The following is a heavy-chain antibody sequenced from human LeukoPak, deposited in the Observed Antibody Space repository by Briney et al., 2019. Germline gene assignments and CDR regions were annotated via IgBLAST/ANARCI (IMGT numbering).Heavy chain of an antibody. Sequence: PGGSLRLSCAASGFTFSSYWMSWVRQAPGKGLERVANIKQDGSEKYYVDSVKGRFTISRDNAKSSLYLQMNSLRAEDTAVYYCARPPYYYDSSGYFYFDYWGQGTLVTVSS. CDR1: GFTFSSYW. CDR2: IKQDGSEK. D-gene: IGHD3-22*01. CDR3: ARPPYYYDSSGYFYFDY. J-gene: IGHJ4*02. V-gene: IGHV3-7*01.